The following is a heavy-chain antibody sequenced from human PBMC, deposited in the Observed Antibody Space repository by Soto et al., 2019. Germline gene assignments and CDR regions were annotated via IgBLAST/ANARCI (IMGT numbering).Heavy chain of an antibody. Sequence: EVQLVESGGGLVKPGGSLRLSCAASGFTFSSYSMNWVRQAPGKGLEWVSSISSSSSYIYYADSVKGRFTISRDNAKNSLYLQMNSLRAEDTAVYYCARDSQTTVSPEYYFDYWGQGTLVTVSS. CDR2: ISSSSSYI. D-gene: IGHD4-17*01. V-gene: IGHV3-21*01. CDR1: GFTFSSYS. CDR3: ARDSQTTVSPEYYFDY. J-gene: IGHJ4*02.